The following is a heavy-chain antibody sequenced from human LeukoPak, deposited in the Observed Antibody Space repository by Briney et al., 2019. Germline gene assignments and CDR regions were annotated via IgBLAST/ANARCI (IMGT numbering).Heavy chain of an antibody. J-gene: IGHJ3*02. V-gene: IGHV3-30*18. CDR2: ISYDGSNK. D-gene: IGHD5-12*01. CDR3: AKVSGGVATMGAFDI. Sequence: GGSLRLSCAASGFTFSSYGMHWVRQAPGKGLEWVAVISYDGSNKYYADSVKGRLTISRDNSKNTLYLQMNSLRAEDTAVYYCAKVSGGVATMGAFDIWGQGTMVTVSS. CDR1: GFTFSSYG.